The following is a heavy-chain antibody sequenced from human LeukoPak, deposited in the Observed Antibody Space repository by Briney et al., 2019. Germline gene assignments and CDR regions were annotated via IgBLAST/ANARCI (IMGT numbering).Heavy chain of an antibody. CDR3: DRGLSGPDF. CDR2: ISSGGGTT. Sequence: GGSLTLPCVLSGYPFSIFPKMCLRHSRGRGVEGVSPISSGGGTTYYEGSVKGRFTTSRDHSKNTLYLQPDSLTAEYTAVYYCDRGLSGPDFWGQGTLVTASS. D-gene: IGHD3-3*01. CDR1: GYPFSIFP. J-gene: IGHJ4*02. V-gene: IGHV3-23*01.